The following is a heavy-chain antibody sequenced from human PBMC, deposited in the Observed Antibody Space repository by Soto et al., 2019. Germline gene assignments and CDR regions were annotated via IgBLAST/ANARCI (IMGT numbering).Heavy chain of an antibody. J-gene: IGHJ6*02. Sequence: GGSLRLSCAASGFTFSSYEMNWVRQAPGKGLEWVSYISSSGSTIYYADSVKGRFTISRDNAKNSLYLQMNSLRAEDTAVYYCARGDTIAAAAHYYYYGMDVWGQGTTVTVSS. D-gene: IGHD6-13*01. CDR1: GFTFSSYE. CDR2: ISSSGSTI. V-gene: IGHV3-48*03. CDR3: ARGDTIAAAAHYYYYGMDV.